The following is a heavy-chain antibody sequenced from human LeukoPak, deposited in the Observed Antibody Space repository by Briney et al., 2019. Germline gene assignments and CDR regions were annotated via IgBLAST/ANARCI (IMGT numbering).Heavy chain of an antibody. CDR3: AKDFMDYDSSGPLNWFDP. V-gene: IGHV3-23*01. CDR2: ISGSGGST. CDR1: GFTFSSYA. Sequence: GGSLRLSCAASGFTFSSYAMSWVRQAPGKGLEWVSAISGSGGSTYYADSVKGRFTISRDNSENTLYLQMNSLRAEDTAVYYCAKDFMDYDSSGPLNWFDPWGQGTLVTVSS. D-gene: IGHD3-22*01. J-gene: IGHJ5*02.